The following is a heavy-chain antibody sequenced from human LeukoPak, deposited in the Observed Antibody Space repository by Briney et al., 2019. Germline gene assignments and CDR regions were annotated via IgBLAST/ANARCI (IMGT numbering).Heavy chain of an antibody. CDR2: ISGSGGST. J-gene: IGHJ5*02. V-gene: IGHV3-23*01. D-gene: IGHD6-6*01. CDR1: GFTFSGYA. CDR3: AKDVDIAARYNWFDP. Sequence: PGGSLRLSCAASGFTFSGYAMSWVRQAPGKGLEWVSAISGSGGSTYYADSVKGRFTISRDNSKNTLYLQMNSLRAEDTAVYYCAKDVDIAARYNWFDPWGQGTLVTVSS.